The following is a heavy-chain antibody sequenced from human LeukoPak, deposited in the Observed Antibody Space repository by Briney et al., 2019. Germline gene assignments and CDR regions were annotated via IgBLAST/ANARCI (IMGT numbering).Heavy chain of an antibody. CDR3: ARVVGSSFRYYYYMDV. V-gene: IGHV3-7*01. CDR1: GFTFSSYW. Sequence: AGGSLRLSCAASGFTFSSYWMSWVRQAPGKGLEWVANIKQDGSEKYYVDSVKGRFTISRDNAKNSLYLQMNSLRAEDTAVYYCARVVGSSFRYYYYMDVWGKGTTVTVSS. CDR2: IKQDGSEK. D-gene: IGHD6-6*01. J-gene: IGHJ6*03.